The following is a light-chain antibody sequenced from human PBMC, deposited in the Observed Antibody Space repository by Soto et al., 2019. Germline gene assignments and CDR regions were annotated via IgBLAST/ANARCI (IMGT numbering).Light chain of an antibody. CDR1: QDIRSY. J-gene: IGKJ1*01. Sequence: DVQMTQSPSSLSASIGDRVTITCQASQDIRSYLNWYQQKPGKAPDLLIHDASNLETGVPSRFSGSGSGTVFTFTISSLQPEDIATYYCQQYDKLVTFGQGTKV. CDR2: DAS. CDR3: QQYDKLVT. V-gene: IGKV1-33*01.